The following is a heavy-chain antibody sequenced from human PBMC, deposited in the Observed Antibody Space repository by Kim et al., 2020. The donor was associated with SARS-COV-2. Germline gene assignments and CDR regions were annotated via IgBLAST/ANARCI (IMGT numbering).Heavy chain of an antibody. CDR2: INSDGSST. CDR3: AREPSSSFYYDSSGYFDY. CDR1: GFTFSSYW. J-gene: IGHJ4*02. D-gene: IGHD3-22*01. Sequence: GGSLRLSCAASGFTFSSYWMHWVRQAPGKGLVWVSRINSDGSSTSYADSVKGRFTISRDNAKNTLYLQMNSLRAEDTAVYYCAREPSSSFYYDSSGYFDYWGQGTLVTVSS. V-gene: IGHV3-74*01.